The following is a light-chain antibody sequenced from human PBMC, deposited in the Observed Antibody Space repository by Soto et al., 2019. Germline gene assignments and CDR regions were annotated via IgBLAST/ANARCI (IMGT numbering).Light chain of an antibody. CDR2: LEGSGSY. J-gene: IGLJ2*01. CDR1: SGHSTYI. Sequence: QSVLTQSSSASASLGSSVKLTCTLSSGHSTYIIAWHQQQPGKAPRYLMKLEGSGSYNKGSGIPDRFSGSSSGADRYLTISNLHFEDEADYYCETWDTNVVVFGGGTKLTVL. CDR3: ETWDTNVVV. V-gene: IGLV4-60*02.